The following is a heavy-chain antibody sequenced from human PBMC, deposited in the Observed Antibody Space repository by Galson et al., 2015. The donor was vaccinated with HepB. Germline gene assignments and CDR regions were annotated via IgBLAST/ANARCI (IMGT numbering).Heavy chain of an antibody. Sequence: SLRLSSSASGFTFSRYAMNWVRQAPGKGLEWMAVIAYDGSNKYYADSVRVRSTLSRDNSTHTLYLQMNSLTTEDTAVYYCATSLGFGYGESTVAVDYWGQGTLVTVSS. J-gene: IGHJ4*02. CDR1: GFTFSRYA. D-gene: IGHD3-10*01. CDR3: ATSLGFGYGESTVAVDY. V-gene: IGHV3-30*03. CDR2: IAYDGSNK.